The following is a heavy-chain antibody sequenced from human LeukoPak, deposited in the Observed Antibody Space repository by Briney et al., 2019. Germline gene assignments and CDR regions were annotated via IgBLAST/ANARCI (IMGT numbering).Heavy chain of an antibody. J-gene: IGHJ4*02. D-gene: IGHD4-17*01. CDR3: ARDQDDYGYFDY. CDR1: GYTFTGYY. CDR2: INPNSGGT. Sequence: ASVNVSCKASGYTFTGYYMHWVRQAPGQGLEWMGWINPNSGGTNYAQKFQGRVTMTRDTSISTAYMELSRLRSDDTAVYYCARDQDDYGYFDYWGQGTLVTVSS. V-gene: IGHV1-2*02.